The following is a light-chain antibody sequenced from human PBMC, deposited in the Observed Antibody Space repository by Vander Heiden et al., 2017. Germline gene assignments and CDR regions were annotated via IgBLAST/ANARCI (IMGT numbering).Light chain of an antibody. V-gene: IGKV1-39*01. CDR3: QQIDSNQSWT. J-gene: IGKJ1*01. CDR1: QSISSY. Sequence: DTKMPHPPSSLSASVGDRVTITCRASQSISSYLNWHQQKPGKAPKLLIYAASSLQSVLPSRFSRSRSGTDFTLTISSLQPEDFATYYCQQIDSNQSWTFGQGTKVEIK. CDR2: AAS.